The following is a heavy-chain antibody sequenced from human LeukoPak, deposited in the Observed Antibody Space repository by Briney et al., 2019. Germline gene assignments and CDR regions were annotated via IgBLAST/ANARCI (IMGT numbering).Heavy chain of an antibody. D-gene: IGHD3-22*01. CDR2: IYSGGST. CDR3: ARGDYDSSGPGGYYYYMDV. J-gene: IGHJ6*03. Sequence: GGSLRLSCAASGFTVSSNYMSWVRQAPGKGLEWVSVIYSGGSTYYADSVKGRFTISRDNSKNTLYLQMNSLRAEDTAVYYCARGDYDSSGPGGYYYYMDVWGQGTLVTVSS. CDR1: GFTVSSNY. V-gene: IGHV3-66*01.